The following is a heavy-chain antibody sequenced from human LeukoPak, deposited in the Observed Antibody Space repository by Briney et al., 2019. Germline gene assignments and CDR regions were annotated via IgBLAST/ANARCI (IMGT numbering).Heavy chain of an antibody. D-gene: IGHD6-19*01. CDR2: TWYDGSKT. V-gene: IGHV3-33*01. Sequence: PGGSLRLSCAASGFTFSSYGMHWVRQSPGKGLEWVAVTWYDGSKTYYADSVNGRFTSSRDNAKNTMDLKMNSLRAEDTAVYYCARDPRGIAVAGTLDYWGQGTQVTVSS. J-gene: IGHJ4*02. CDR3: ARDPRGIAVAGTLDY. CDR1: GFTFSSYG.